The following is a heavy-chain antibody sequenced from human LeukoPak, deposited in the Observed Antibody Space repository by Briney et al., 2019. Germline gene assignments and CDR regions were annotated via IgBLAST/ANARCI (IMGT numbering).Heavy chain of an antibody. Sequence: GGSLRLSCAASGFTVNNYYMSWVRQAPGKGLEWVSVIYSGGSTYYADSVKSRLTISRDNSKNTVYLQIHRQRAEDTAVDYCAREGEHYVGVEYYYYGMDVWRQGTTVTDSS. CDR3: AREGEHYVGVEYYYYGMDV. J-gene: IGHJ6*02. CDR1: GFTVNNYY. CDR2: IYSGGST. D-gene: IGHD3-16*01. V-gene: IGHV3-66*01.